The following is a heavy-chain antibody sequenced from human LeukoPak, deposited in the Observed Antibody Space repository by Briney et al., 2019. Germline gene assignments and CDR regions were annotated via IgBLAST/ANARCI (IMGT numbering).Heavy chain of an antibody. CDR2: IGTAGDT. CDR1: GFTFSSYD. CDR3: ARAATIFGVVPTNYGMDV. J-gene: IGHJ6*02. D-gene: IGHD3-3*01. V-gene: IGHV3-13*01. Sequence: PGGSLRLSCAASGFTFSSYDMHWVRQATGKGLEWVSAIGTAGDTYYPGSVKGRFTTSRENAKNSLYLQMNSLRAGDTAVYYCARAATIFGVVPTNYGMDVWGQGTTVTVSS.